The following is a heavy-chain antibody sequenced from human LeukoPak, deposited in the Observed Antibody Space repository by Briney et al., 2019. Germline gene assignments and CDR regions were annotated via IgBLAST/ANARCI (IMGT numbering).Heavy chain of an antibody. J-gene: IGHJ4*02. CDR1: GFTFNNAW. V-gene: IGHV3-7*01. CDR3: ARGGPDLIQLWSDDFDY. Sequence: GGSLRLSCAASGFTFNNAWMSWVRQAPGKGLEWVANIKQDGSEKYYVDSVKGRFTISRDNAKNSLFLQMNSLRAEDTAVYYCARGGPDLIQLWSDDFDYWGQGTLVTVSS. CDR2: IKQDGSEK. D-gene: IGHD5-18*01.